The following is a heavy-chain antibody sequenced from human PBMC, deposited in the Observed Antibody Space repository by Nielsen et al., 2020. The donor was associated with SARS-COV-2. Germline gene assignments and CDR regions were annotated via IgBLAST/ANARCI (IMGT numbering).Heavy chain of an antibody. J-gene: IGHJ4*02. D-gene: IGHD3-16*02. CDR1: GFTFSSYW. Sequence: GGSLRLSCAASGFTFSSYWMHWVRQAPGKGLVWVSRINSDGSSTSYADSVKGRFTISRDNAKNTLYLQMNSLRAEDTAVYYCARVDYDYVWGSYQGYWGQGTLVTVSS. CDR2: INSDGSST. CDR3: ARVDYDYVWGSYQGY. V-gene: IGHV3-74*01.